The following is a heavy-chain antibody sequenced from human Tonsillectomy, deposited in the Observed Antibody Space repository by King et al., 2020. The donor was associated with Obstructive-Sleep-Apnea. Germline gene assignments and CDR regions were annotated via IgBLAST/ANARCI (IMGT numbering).Heavy chain of an antibody. Sequence: VQLVESGGGLVQPGRSLRLSCTGSGFTFGDYAVSWFRQVPGMGLEWVGFIRSKTYGGTTDYAASVRGRFTISRDDSKSIAYLYMNSLKTEDTAVYYCGRVRGGEQFDYWDQGTLVTVSS. CDR2: IRSKTYGGTT. V-gene: IGHV3-49*03. D-gene: IGHD2-21*01. J-gene: IGHJ4*02. CDR3: GRVRGGEQFDY. CDR1: GFTFGDYA.